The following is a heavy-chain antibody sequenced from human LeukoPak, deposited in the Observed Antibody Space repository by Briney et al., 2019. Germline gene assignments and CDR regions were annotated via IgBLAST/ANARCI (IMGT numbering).Heavy chain of an antibody. V-gene: IGHV1-69*04. CDR3: ARDHDILTGYYRY. CDR1: GGTFSSYT. CDR2: IIPILGIA. D-gene: IGHD3-9*01. Sequence: SVKVSCKASGGTFSSYTISWVRQAPGQGLEWMGRIIPILGIANYAQKFQGRVTITADKSTSTAYMELSSLRSEDTAVYYCARDHDILTGYYRYWGQGTLVTVSS. J-gene: IGHJ4*02.